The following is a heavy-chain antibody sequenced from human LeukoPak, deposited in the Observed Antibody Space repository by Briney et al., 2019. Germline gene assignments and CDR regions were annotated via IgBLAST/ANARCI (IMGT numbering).Heavy chain of an antibody. V-gene: IGHV3-21*01. Sequence: GSLRLSCAASRFTFSTYTMNWVRQAPGKGLEWVSSISSSSSYIYYADSVKGRFTISRDNAKNSLYLQMNTLRAEDTAVYYCARDRTTVTTFDYWGQGTLVTVSS. CDR1: RFTFSTYT. J-gene: IGHJ4*02. CDR3: ARDRTTVTTFDY. D-gene: IGHD4-17*01. CDR2: ISSSSSYI.